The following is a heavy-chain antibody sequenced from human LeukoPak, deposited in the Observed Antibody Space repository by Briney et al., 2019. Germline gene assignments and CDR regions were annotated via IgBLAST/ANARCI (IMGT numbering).Heavy chain of an antibody. CDR2: INHSGST. J-gene: IGHJ4*02. Sequence: GSLRLSCAASGFTFSSYSMNWVRQAPGKGLEWIGEINHSGSTNYNPSLKSRVTISVDTSKNQFSLKLSSVTAADTAVYYCARHAWWAPFDYWGQGTLVTVSS. CDR1: GFTFSSYS. CDR3: ARHAWWAPFDY. V-gene: IGHV4-34*01. D-gene: IGHD2-15*01.